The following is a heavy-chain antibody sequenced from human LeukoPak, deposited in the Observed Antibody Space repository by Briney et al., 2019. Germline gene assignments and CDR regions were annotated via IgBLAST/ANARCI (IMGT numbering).Heavy chain of an antibody. Sequence: SGGSLRLSCAASGFALSSHWMTWVRQVPWRGPEWVANVNRDGSETYYLDSVKGRFTISKDNAKNSLYLQMNSLRAEDTALYHCARNNGMDVWGQGTTVIVSS. CDR1: GFALSSHW. J-gene: IGHJ6*02. V-gene: IGHV3-7*03. CDR2: VNRDGSET. CDR3: ARNNGMDV.